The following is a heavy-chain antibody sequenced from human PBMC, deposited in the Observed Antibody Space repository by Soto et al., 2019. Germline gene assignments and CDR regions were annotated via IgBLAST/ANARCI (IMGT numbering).Heavy chain of an antibody. V-gene: IGHV3-53*01. Sequence: ESGGGLLQPGGSLRLSCAASGFTVSNNYMRWVRQAPGKGLEWVSLIYSGGNTHYADSVKGRFTISRDNSKNTLFLQMNSLTVESRAVYYCARDPPGIAASGAGGWGQGTLVTVSS. CDR2: IYSGGNT. CDR1: GFTVSNNY. J-gene: IGHJ4*02. CDR3: ARDPPGIAASGAGG. D-gene: IGHD6-13*01.